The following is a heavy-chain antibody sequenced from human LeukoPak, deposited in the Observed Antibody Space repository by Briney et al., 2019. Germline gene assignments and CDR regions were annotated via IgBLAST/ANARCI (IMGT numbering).Heavy chain of an antibody. CDR1: GFTFSSYG. CDR3: AKDKNGYSYGLDY. Sequence: GGSLRLSCAASGFTFSSYGMHWVRQAPGKGLEWVAVIWYDGSNKYYADSVKGRFTISRDYSKTTLYLQMNSLRAEDTAVYYCAKDKNGYSYGLDYWGQGTQVTVSS. CDR2: IWYDGSNK. V-gene: IGHV3-33*06. J-gene: IGHJ4*02. D-gene: IGHD5-18*01.